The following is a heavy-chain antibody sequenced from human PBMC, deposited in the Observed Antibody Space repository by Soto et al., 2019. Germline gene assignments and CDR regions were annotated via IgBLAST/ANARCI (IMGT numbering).Heavy chain of an antibody. CDR3: AAIAVAGIGVP. J-gene: IGHJ5*02. Sequence: SVKVSCKASGFTFTSSAVQWVRQARGQRLEWIGWIVVGSGNTNYAQKFQERVTITRDMSTSTAYMELSSLGSEDTAVYYCAAIAVAGIGVPWGQGTLVTVSS. D-gene: IGHD6-19*01. CDR1: GFTFTSSA. V-gene: IGHV1-58*01. CDR2: IVVGSGNT.